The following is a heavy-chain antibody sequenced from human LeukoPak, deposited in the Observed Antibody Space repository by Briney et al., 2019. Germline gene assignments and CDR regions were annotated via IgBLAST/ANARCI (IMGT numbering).Heavy chain of an antibody. CDR3: ARGLVVPAAMTTEGTAGYYYYYGMDV. D-gene: IGHD2-2*01. CDR1: GYTFTGYY. V-gene: IGHV1-2*02. J-gene: IGHJ6*02. Sequence: ASVKVSCKASGYTFTGYYMHWVRQAPGQGLEWMGWINPASGGTNYAQKFQGRVTMTRDTSISTAYMELSRLRSDDTAVYYCARGLVVPAAMTTEGTAGYYYYYGMDVWGQGTTVTVSS. CDR2: INPASGGT.